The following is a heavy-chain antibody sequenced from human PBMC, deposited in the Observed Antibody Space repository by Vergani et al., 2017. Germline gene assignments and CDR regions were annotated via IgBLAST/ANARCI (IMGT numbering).Heavy chain of an antibody. CDR2: IHYSENT. V-gene: IGHV4-59*11. D-gene: IGHD3-22*01. CDR3: ARMGGYDEGDAFRIGYFDY. CDR1: FDSIRNLY. Sequence: QVQLQESGPGLVKSSETLSLTCSVSFDSIRNLYCNWIRQPPGKGLEWIGSIHYSENTNYNPSLKTRVTISVDTSKNQFSRTLTAVTAADTAMYYCARMGGYDEGDAFRIGYFDYWGQGTLVTVSS. J-gene: IGHJ4*02.